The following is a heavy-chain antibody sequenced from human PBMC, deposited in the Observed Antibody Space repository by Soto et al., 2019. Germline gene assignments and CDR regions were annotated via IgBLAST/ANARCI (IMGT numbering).Heavy chain of an antibody. D-gene: IGHD2-21*02. Sequence: GESLKSSGKGSGYSFTSYWIGWVRQMPGKGLEWMGIIYPGDSDTRYSPSFQGQVTISADKSISTAYLQWSSLKASDTAMYYCARLGSTYCGGDCYSCAFDIWGPGTMVTVSS. CDR3: ARLGSTYCGGDCYSCAFDI. J-gene: IGHJ3*02. CDR1: GYSFTSYW. CDR2: IYPGDSDT. V-gene: IGHV5-51*01.